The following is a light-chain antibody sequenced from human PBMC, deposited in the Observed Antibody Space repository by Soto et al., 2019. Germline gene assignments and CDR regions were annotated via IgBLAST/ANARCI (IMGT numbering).Light chain of an antibody. CDR1: SSDIGGYNY. CDR3: SSYRACSTTHYV. Sequence: QSALTQPASLSGSPGQSITISCTGTSSDIGGYNYVSWYQQSPGKAPKLMIYDVSNRPSGISNRFSGSKSGNTASLTISGLQAEDEADYYCSSYRACSTTHYVFGTGTKLTVL. J-gene: IGLJ1*01. CDR2: DVS. V-gene: IGLV2-14*03.